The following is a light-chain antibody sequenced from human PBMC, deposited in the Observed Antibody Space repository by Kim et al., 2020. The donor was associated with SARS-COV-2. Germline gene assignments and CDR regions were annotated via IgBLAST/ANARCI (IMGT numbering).Light chain of an antibody. CDR1: SSNIGKNA. J-gene: IGLJ2*01. V-gene: IGLV1-36*01. CDR3: AAWDDSLNGPV. CDR2: YDD. Sequence: QRVTISCSGSSSNIGKNAVSWYQQLPGKAPKLLIYYDDLLPPGVSDRFSGSKSGTSASLAISGLQSEDEADYYCAAWDDSLNGPVFGGGTQLTVL.